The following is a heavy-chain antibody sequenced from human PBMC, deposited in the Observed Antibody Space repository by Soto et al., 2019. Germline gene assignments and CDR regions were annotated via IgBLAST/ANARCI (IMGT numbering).Heavy chain of an antibody. J-gene: IGHJ6*02. CDR1: GFTFSSYG. D-gene: IGHD3-3*01. CDR2: ISYDGSNK. CDR3: AKEEYYDFWSGPLTKYYYYYYGMDV. V-gene: IGHV3-30*18. Sequence: LSLSCAASGFTFSSYGMHWVRQAPGKGLEWVAVISYDGSNKYYADSVKGRFTISRDNSKNTLYLQMNSLRAEDTAVYYCAKEEYYDFWSGPLTKYYYYYYGMDVWGQGTTVTVSS.